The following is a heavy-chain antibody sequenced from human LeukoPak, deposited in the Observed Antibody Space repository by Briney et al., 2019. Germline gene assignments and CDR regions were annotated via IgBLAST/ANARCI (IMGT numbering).Heavy chain of an antibody. CDR3: ARDLGQYYDTSDNWFDP. D-gene: IGHD3-22*01. J-gene: IGHJ5*02. CDR1: GFTFSNYW. Sequence: GGSLRLSCAASGFTFSNYWMHWVRQAPGKGLVWVSRINNDGINTSYADSVKGRFTISRDNAKNTLNLQMNSLRAEDTAVYYCARDLGQYYDTSDNWFDPWGQGTLVTVSS. V-gene: IGHV3-74*01. CDR2: INNDGINT.